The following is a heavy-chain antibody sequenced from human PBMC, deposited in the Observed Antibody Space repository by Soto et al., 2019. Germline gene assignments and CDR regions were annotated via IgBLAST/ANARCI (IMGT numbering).Heavy chain of an antibody. D-gene: IGHD4-17*01. J-gene: IGHJ2*01. Sequence: EVQLVESGGGLVQPGGSLRLSCAASGFTFSSYSMNWVRQAPGKGLEWFSYISSSSSTIYYADSVKGRFTISRDNAKNSLYLQMNILRAEDTAVYYCSRGPYGEYDRYFGLWCRGTLITVSS. CDR3: SRGPYGEYDRYFGL. CDR1: GFTFSSYS. V-gene: IGHV3-48*01. CDR2: ISSSSSTI.